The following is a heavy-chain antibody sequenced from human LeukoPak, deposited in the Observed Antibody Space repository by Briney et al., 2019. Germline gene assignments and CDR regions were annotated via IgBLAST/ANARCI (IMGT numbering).Heavy chain of an antibody. J-gene: IGHJ5*02. V-gene: IGHV3-21*01. D-gene: IGHD3-10*01. CDR2: ISSSSSYI. CDR1: GFTFSSYS. Sequence: GGSLRLSCAASGFTFSSYSMNWVRQAPGKGLEWVSSISSSSSYIYYADSVKGRFTISRDNAKNSLYLQMNSLRAEDTAVYYCARGVYGSGSYYTYNWFDPWGQGTLVTVSS. CDR3: ARGVYGSGSYYTYNWFDP.